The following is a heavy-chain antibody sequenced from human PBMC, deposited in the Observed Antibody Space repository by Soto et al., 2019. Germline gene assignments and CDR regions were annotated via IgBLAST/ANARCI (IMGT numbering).Heavy chain of an antibody. J-gene: IGHJ4*02. CDR1: GGSFSNSNYY. Sequence: SETLSLAGTVSGGSFSNSNYYWGWIRQSPGKGLEWIGSVYYRGRSYSKSSVKSRVTISVDTSKNQFSLNLNSVTASDTAVYYCVSQRTSVLTQAYFDYWGPGALVTVSS. CDR3: VSQRTSVLTQAYFDY. V-gene: IGHV4-39*01. D-gene: IGHD2-8*01. CDR2: VYYRGRS.